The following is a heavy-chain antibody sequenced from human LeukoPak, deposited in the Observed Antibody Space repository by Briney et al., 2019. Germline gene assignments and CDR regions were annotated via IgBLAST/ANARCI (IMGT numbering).Heavy chain of an antibody. CDR3: ARVRSLINSSGYYWSEYFQH. V-gene: IGHV1-2*02. D-gene: IGHD3-22*01. J-gene: IGHJ1*01. CDR2: INPNSGGT. Sequence: ASVKVSCKASGYTFTSYYMHWVRQAPGQGLEWMGWINPNSGGTNYAQKFQGRVTMTRDTSISTAYMELSRLRSDDTAVYYCARVRSLINSSGYYWSEYFQHWGQGTLVTVSS. CDR1: GYTFTSYY.